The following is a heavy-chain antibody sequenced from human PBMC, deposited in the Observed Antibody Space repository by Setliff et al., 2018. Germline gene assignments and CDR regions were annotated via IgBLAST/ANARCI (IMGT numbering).Heavy chain of an antibody. J-gene: IGHJ4*02. CDR1: GFTFSDYW. CDR3: ARGYTGDFH. V-gene: IGHV3-7*01. D-gene: IGHD7-27*01. CDR2: IKPDGNEK. Sequence: LSCAASGFTFSDYWMTWVRLAPGKGLEWVANIKPDGNEKNYVDSVKGRFTISRDNGENSLSLQMNSLRVEDTAVYYCARGYTGDFHWGQGTLVTSPQ.